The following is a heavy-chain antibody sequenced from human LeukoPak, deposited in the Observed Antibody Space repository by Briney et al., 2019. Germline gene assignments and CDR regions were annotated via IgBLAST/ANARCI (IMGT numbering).Heavy chain of an antibody. CDR2: FDPEDGET. Sequence: GASVKVSCKVSGYTLTELSMHWVRQAPGKGLEWMGGFDPEDGETIYAQKFQGRVTMTRDTSISTAYMELSRLRSDDTAVYFCASEIVAPQPYYFDFWGQGALVTVSS. J-gene: IGHJ4*02. D-gene: IGHD2-2*01. V-gene: IGHV1-24*01. CDR3: ASEIVAPQPYYFDF. CDR1: GYTLTELS.